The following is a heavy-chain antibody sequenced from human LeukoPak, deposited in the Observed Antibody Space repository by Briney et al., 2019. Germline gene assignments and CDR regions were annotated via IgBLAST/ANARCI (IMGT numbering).Heavy chain of an antibody. V-gene: IGHV4-34*01. CDR1: GGFFSNYY. D-gene: IGHD2-2*01. CDR3: ARGVTDIVVVPRATKRTRFFDF. Sequence: KPSETLSLTCAVNGGFFSNYYWSWIRQPPGKGLDWIGAIKHSGSTNYNPSLKSRVTISVDTSKNQFSLRLSSVTGADTAVYYCARGVTDIVVVPRATKRTRFFDFWGQGIQVTVSS. J-gene: IGHJ4*02. CDR2: IKHSGST.